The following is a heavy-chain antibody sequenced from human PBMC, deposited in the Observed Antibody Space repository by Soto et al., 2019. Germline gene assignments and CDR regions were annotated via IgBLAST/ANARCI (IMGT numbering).Heavy chain of an antibody. Sequence: EAQLVESGGGLIQPGGSLRLSCAASGFTVSDNYMTWVRQAPGKGLEWVSVMYSGGTATSYADSVKGRFTVSRDSSKNTVSLQLDSLRAEDTAVYYCARGVPVGAIGRFYFDSWGQGTLVTVSS. J-gene: IGHJ4*02. D-gene: IGHD1-26*01. CDR2: MYSGGTAT. V-gene: IGHV3-53*01. CDR1: GFTVSDNY. CDR3: ARGVPVGAIGRFYFDS.